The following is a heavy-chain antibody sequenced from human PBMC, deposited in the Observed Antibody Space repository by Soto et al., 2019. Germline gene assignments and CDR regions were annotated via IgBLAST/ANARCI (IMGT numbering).Heavy chain of an antibody. CDR3: AKDIALVLGVIIDIDV. CDR2: ISYDGDKT. D-gene: IGHD3-10*02. J-gene: IGHJ6*02. CDR1: GFTFSNYG. Sequence: QVQLVESGGGVVQPGRSLRLSCAAPGFTFSNYGMHWVRQAPGKGLEWVAVISYDGDKTYYADSVKGRFTISRDNSKNTLYLQMKSLRSEDMAMYYCAKDIALVLGVIIDIDVWGQGTTVTVSS. V-gene: IGHV3-30*18.